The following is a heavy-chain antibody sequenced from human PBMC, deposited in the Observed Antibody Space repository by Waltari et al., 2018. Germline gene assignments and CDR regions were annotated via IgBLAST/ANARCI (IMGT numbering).Heavy chain of an antibody. Sequence: QVQLLESGGGVVQPGRALRLSCAASGFTFSSYGIHWVRQGPGKGLEWVAQISYDGRNNYYADSVTGRFTISRDSFQNTVSLQMNSLRPDDAAIYHCATDLGPSGDYVTNYMDVWGKGTAVTVSS. D-gene: IGHD4-17*01. CDR1: GFTFSSYG. CDR2: ISYDGRNN. J-gene: IGHJ6*03. CDR3: ATDLGPSGDYVTNYMDV. V-gene: IGHV3-30*03.